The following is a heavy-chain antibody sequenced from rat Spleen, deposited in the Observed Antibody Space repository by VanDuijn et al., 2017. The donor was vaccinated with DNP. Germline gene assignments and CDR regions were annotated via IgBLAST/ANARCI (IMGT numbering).Heavy chain of an antibody. Sequence: EVQLVETGGGLVQPGRSLKLSCVASGFTFSTYWMFWVRQAPGKGLEWVASISTSGGSTYYRDSVKGRFTVSRDNAKSTLYLQMDSLRFEDTATYYCARGDVIRGTGDYWGQGVMVTVSS. CDR1: GFTFSTYW. CDR3: ARGDVIRGTGDY. D-gene: IGHD4-3*01. CDR2: ISTSGGST. J-gene: IGHJ2*01. V-gene: IGHV5-58*01.